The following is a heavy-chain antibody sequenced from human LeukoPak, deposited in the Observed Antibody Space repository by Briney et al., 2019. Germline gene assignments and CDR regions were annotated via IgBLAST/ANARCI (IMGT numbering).Heavy chain of an antibody. CDR3: ARYMGDSVATNGDFDY. D-gene: IGHD5-12*01. CDR2: IYYSGST. J-gene: IGHJ4*02. Sequence: PSETLSLTCSVSGGSISSYYWSWIRQPPGKGLEWIGYIYYSGSTNYNASLKSRVTISVDTSKSQFSVNLRSVTAADTAVYYCARYMGDSVATNGDFDYWGQGTLVTVSS. CDR1: GGSISSYY. V-gene: IGHV4-59*08.